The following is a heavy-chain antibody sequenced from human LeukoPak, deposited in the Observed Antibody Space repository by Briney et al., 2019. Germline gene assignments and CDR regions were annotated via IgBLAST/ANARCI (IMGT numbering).Heavy chain of an antibody. CDR2: ISWRGDAL. D-gene: IGHD3-9*01. Sequence: PLRSPRPSSAPSLFTSSSFEMHCVRQAPPQGLEWVSYISWRGDALSYANSMKGRFTISRDNAKNSLYLQMDSLRAEDTAVYYCVGADYAILTGYYIEYWGEGTLVTVSS. CDR3: VGADYAILTGYYIEY. V-gene: IGHV3-48*03. J-gene: IGHJ4*02. CDR1: LFTSSSFE.